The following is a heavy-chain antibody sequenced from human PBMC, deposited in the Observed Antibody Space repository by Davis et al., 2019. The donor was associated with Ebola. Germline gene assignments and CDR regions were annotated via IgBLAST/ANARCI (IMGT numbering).Heavy chain of an antibody. D-gene: IGHD6-6*01. Sequence: AASVKVSCKASGYTFTSYDINWVRQATGQGLEWMGWMNPNSGNTGYAQKFQGRVTMTRNTSINTAYMELSSLRSEDTAVYYCARDRASSSSGNWVYWGQGTLVTVSS. V-gene: IGHV1-8*01. J-gene: IGHJ4*02. CDR1: GYTFTSYD. CDR3: ARDRASSSSGNWVY. CDR2: MNPNSGNT.